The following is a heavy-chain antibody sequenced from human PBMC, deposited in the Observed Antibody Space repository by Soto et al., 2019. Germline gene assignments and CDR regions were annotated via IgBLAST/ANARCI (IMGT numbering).Heavy chain of an antibody. CDR2: ISAYNGNT. CDR1: GYTFTSYG. CDR3: ARGGAARPNWFDP. Sequence: GAPGKGSCKASGYTFTSYGISWGRQAPGQGLEWMGWISAYNGNTNYAQKLQGRVTMTTDTSTSTAYMELRSLRSDDTAVYYCARGGAARPNWFDPWGQGTLVTVSS. D-gene: IGHD6-6*01. J-gene: IGHJ5*02. V-gene: IGHV1-18*04.